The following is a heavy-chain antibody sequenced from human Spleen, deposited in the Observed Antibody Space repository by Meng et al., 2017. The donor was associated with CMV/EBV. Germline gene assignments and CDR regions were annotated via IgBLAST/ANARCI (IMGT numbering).Heavy chain of an antibody. CDR2: ISSSSSYI. D-gene: IGHD5-18*01. Sequence: ETLSLTCAASGFTFSSYSMNWVRQAPGKGLEWVSSISSSSSYIYYADSVKGRFTISRDNAKNSLYLRMDSLRAEDTAVYYCATLNGYSFFFDYWGQGALVTVSS. CDR3: ATLNGYSFFFDY. CDR1: GFTFSSYS. V-gene: IGHV3-21*01. J-gene: IGHJ4*02.